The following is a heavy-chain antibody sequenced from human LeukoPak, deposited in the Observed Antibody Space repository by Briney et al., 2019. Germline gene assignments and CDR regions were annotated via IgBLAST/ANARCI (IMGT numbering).Heavy chain of an antibody. V-gene: IGHV1-2*04. CDR2: INPNSGGT. D-gene: IGHD2-2*01. J-gene: IGHJ5*02. Sequence: ASVKVSCKASGYTFTGYYMHWVRQASGQGLEWMGWINPNSGGTNYAQKFQGWVTMTRDTSISTAYMELSRLRSDDTAVYYCARASSTSSNWFDPWGQGTLVTVSS. CDR1: GYTFTGYY. CDR3: ARASSTSSNWFDP.